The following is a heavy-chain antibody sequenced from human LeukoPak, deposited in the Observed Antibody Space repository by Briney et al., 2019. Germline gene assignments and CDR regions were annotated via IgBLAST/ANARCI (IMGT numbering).Heavy chain of an antibody. Sequence: SETLSLTCTVSGGSISSSSYYWGWIRQPPGKGLEWIGSIYYSGSTYYNPSLKSRVTISVDTSKNQFSLKLSSVTAADTAVYYCARLYGGNSYYFDYWGQGTLVTVSS. CDR2: IYYSGST. CDR1: GGSISSSSYY. CDR3: ARLYGGNSYYFDY. D-gene: IGHD4-23*01. J-gene: IGHJ4*02. V-gene: IGHV4-39*07.